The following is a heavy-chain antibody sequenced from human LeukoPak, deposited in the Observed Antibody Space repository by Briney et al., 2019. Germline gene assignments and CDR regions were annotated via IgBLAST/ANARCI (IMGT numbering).Heavy chain of an antibody. Sequence: SETLSLTCTVSGASISSYYWSWIRQPPGKGLEWIGYIYTSETTNFNPALRSRVTISIDTTKNQVSLRLSSVTAADTALYYCARHRSPSSLSFFDIWGQGMLVIVSS. J-gene: IGHJ4*02. CDR2: IYTSETT. V-gene: IGHV4-4*09. CDR1: GASISSYY. D-gene: IGHD2-2*01. CDR3: ARHRSPSSLSFFDI.